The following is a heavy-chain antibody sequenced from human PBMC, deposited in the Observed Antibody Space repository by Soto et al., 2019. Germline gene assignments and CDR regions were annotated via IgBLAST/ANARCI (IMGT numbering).Heavy chain of an antibody. CDR3: AKGGGQWLVRFDY. Sequence: EVQLLESGGGLVQPGGSLRPSFAPSGFTFSTYAWAWVRRPPGRGLEWVSGISGSGGSTYYADSVKGRFTISRDNSKNTLYLQMNSLRAEDTAVYYCAKGGGQWLVRFDYWGQGTLVTVSS. V-gene: IGHV3-23*01. J-gene: IGHJ4*02. CDR1: GFTFSTYA. D-gene: IGHD6-19*01. CDR2: ISGSGGST.